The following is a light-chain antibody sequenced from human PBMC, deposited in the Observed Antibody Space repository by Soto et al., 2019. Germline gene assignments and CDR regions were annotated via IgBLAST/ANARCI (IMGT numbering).Light chain of an antibody. CDR1: QLFSSN. CDR2: GVS. J-gene: IGKJ5*01. Sequence: EIVMTQSPATLSVSPGEKTTLSCRASQLFSSNLAWYQHKPGQAPRLLIYGVSTRDTGVPDRFSGSASGTEFTLTISSLQSEDFAVYYCQQYNNWPRPFGQGTRLEIK. CDR3: QQYNNWPRP. V-gene: IGKV3-15*01.